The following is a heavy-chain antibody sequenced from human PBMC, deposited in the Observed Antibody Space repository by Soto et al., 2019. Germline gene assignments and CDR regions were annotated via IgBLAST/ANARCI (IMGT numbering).Heavy chain of an antibody. V-gene: IGHV3-48*04. J-gene: IGHJ4*02. Sequence: GGSLRLSCAASGLDLGVYPMNWVRQAPGKGLEWVSYIGARGFPIYYADSVRGRFAMSRDNANNSVFLQMDSLSAEDTGQYFCATEPLDYWGRGALGTVSS. CDR1: GLDLGVYP. CDR2: IGARGFPI. CDR3: ATEPLDY.